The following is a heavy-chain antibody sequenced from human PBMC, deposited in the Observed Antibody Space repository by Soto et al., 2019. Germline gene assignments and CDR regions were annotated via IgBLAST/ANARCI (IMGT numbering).Heavy chain of an antibody. CDR3: ARDRAGCSSTSCPDAFDI. V-gene: IGHV1-69*10. D-gene: IGHD2-2*01. J-gene: IGHJ3*02. Sequence: ASVKVSCKASGGTFSSYAISWVRQAPGQGLEWMGGIIPIFGIANYAQKFQGRVTITADKSTSTAYMELSSLRSEDTAVYYCARDRAGCSSTSCPDAFDIWGQGTMVTVSS. CDR2: IIPIFGIA. CDR1: GGTFSSYA.